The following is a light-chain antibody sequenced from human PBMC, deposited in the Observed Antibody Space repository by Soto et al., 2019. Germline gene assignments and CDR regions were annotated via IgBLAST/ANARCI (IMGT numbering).Light chain of an antibody. V-gene: IGKV1-39*01. CDR2: GAS. CDR3: QHSYTAPPFT. J-gene: IGKJ2*01. CDR1: QNINIY. Sequence: DIQMTQSPSSLSASVGDSVTITCRASQNINIYLNWYQQKPGKAPNLLIYGASTLHSGVPSRFRGSGSGTDFSPIINSLQPEDFATYFCQHSYTAPPFTFGQGTRLEI.